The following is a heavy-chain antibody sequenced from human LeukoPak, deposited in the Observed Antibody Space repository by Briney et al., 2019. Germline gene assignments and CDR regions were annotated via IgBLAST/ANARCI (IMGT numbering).Heavy chain of an antibody. CDR2: ISGYNGNT. J-gene: IGHJ6*03. CDR3: ATRRGSGNVYYYYYYMDV. Sequence: ASVKVSCKASGYIFTNFGISWVRQARGRGLEWMGWISGYNGNTNYAQKLQGRVTMTTATSTSTAYMELRSLRSDHTAVYYCATRRGSGNVYYYYYYMDVWGKGTTVTVSS. V-gene: IGHV1-18*01. D-gene: IGHD3-10*01. CDR1: GYIFTNFG.